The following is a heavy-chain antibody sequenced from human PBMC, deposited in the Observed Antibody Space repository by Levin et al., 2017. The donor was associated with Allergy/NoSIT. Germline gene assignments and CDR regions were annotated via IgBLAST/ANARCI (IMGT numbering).Heavy chain of an antibody. Sequence: SQTLSLTCAVYGGSFSGYYWSWIRQPPGKGLEWIGEINHSGSTNYNPSLKSRVTISVDTSKNQFSLKLSSVTAADTAVYYCARGMSYCSGGSCYSTYYYGMDVWGQGTTVTVSS. CDR2: INHSGST. V-gene: IGHV4-34*01. D-gene: IGHD2-15*01. CDR1: GGSFSGYY. CDR3: ARGMSYCSGGSCYSTYYYGMDV. J-gene: IGHJ6*02.